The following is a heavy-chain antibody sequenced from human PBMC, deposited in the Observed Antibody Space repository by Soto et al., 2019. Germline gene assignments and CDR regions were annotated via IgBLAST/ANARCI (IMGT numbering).Heavy chain of an antibody. J-gene: IGHJ6*02. V-gene: IGHV3-30*03. CDR3: AGRQQNYYYYGMDV. CDR2: ISQDGSVK. CDR1: GISISTYA. Sequence: QVQLVESGGGVVQPGRSLTVSCAASGISISTYAMHWVRQAPGKGLEWVAVISQDGSVKYYADSVKGRFTISRDNPKNTLFQQMNSLGADDTAVYYCAGRQQNYYYYGMDVWGQGTTVTVSS. D-gene: IGHD6-13*01.